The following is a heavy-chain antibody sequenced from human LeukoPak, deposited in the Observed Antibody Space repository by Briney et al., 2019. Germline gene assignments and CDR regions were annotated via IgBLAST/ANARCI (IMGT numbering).Heavy chain of an antibody. Sequence: SQTLSLTCTVSGASISSGGDYWTWIRQYPGKGLEWIGYIYYSGSTYYNPSLKSRVTISVDTSKNQFSLKLSSVTAADTAVYYCARLDPRGSYYLDYWGQGTLAMVSS. CDR2: IYYSGST. V-gene: IGHV4-31*03. D-gene: IGHD1-26*01. CDR3: ARLDPRGSYYLDY. CDR1: GASISSGGDY. J-gene: IGHJ4*02.